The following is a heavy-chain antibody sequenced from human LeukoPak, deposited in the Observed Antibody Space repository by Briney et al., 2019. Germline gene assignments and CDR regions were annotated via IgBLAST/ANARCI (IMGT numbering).Heavy chain of an antibody. D-gene: IGHD3-10*01. CDR1: GDSVSSNSAA. J-gene: IGHJ6*03. V-gene: IGHV6-1*01. CDR2: TYYRSKWYN. CDR3: ARLSYYYYYYYYMDV. Sequence: SQTLSLTCAISGDSVSSNSAAWNWIRQSPSRGLEWLGRTYYRSKWYNDYAVSVKSRITINPDTSKNQFSLKLSSVTAADTAVYYCARLSYYYYYYYYMDVWGKGTTVTISS.